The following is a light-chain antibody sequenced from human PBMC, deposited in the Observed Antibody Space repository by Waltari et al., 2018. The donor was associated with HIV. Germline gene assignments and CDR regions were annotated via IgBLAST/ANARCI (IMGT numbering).Light chain of an antibody. V-gene: IGKV1-39*01. J-gene: IGKJ4*01. CDR1: QTISRY. CDR2: AAS. Sequence: DIQMTQTPSSLSASVGDRITIPCRASQTISRYLNWYQQKPGKAPKVQIYAASSSLSGVPSRFSGSGSGTNFTLTISSLQREDFATYYCQQSYSMPPTFGGGTRVEIK. CDR3: QQSYSMPPT.